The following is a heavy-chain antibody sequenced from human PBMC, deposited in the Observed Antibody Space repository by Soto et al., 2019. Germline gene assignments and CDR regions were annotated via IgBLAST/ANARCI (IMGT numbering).Heavy chain of an antibody. CDR3: AKDGAPRYCSRSSCHPAGAY. V-gene: IGHV3-30*18. CDR1: GFTFSNYG. J-gene: IGHJ4*02. CDR2: ISYDGGNK. Sequence: QVQLVESGGGVIQPGRSLRLSCAGSGFTFSNYGLHWVRQAPGKGLEWVTFISYDGGNKYYADSVKGRFTISRDNSKNMLSLQMDSLRAEDTAVYYCAKDGAPRYCSRSSCHPAGAYWGQGTLVTVSS. D-gene: IGHD2-15*01.